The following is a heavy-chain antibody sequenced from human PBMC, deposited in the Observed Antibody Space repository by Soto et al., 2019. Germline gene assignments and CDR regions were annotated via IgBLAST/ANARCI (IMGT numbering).Heavy chain of an antibody. Sequence: GAPVNVSCTASGYAITSYDMHWVRQAPGQGLEWMGIINPSGGSTSYAQKFQGRVTMTRDTSTSTVYMELSSLRSEDTAVYYCARTFVDGMAGFGPWGQGTLVTVSS. J-gene: IGHJ5*02. V-gene: IGHV1-46*01. CDR2: INPSGGST. CDR3: ARTFVDGMAGFGP. CDR1: GYAITSYD. D-gene: IGHD2-15*01.